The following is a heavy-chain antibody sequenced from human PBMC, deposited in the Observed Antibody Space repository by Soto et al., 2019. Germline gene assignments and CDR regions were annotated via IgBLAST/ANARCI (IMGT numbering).Heavy chain of an antibody. V-gene: IGHV3-48*02. CDR1: GFTFSSYS. CDR3: AREPDSSSSTGLTDYYYGMDV. Sequence: EVQLVESGGGLVQPGGSLRLSCAASGFTFSSYSMNWVRQAPGKGLEWVSYISSSSSTIYYADSVKGRFTISRDNAKNSLDLQMNSLRDEDTAVYYCAREPDSSSSTGLTDYYYGMDVWGQGTTVTVSS. J-gene: IGHJ6*02. CDR2: ISSSSSTI. D-gene: IGHD6-13*01.